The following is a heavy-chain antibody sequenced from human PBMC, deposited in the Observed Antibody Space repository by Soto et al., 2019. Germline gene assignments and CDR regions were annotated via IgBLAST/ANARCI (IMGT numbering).Heavy chain of an antibody. D-gene: IGHD5-12*01. Sequence: QVPLQESGPGLVKPSQTLSLTCTVSGDSVSSSSYYWSWIRQHPGKGLEWIGYIHHSGTTYYNPSLKSRITLSDDTSKNQFSLRLSSVTAADTAVYYCASGLGYKAWGQGTLVTVSS. CDR3: ASGLGYKA. CDR2: IHHSGTT. J-gene: IGHJ5*02. V-gene: IGHV4-31*03. CDR1: GDSVSSSSYY.